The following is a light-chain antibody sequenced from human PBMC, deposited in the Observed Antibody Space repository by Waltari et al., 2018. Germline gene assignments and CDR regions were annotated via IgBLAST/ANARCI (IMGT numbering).Light chain of an antibody. J-gene: IGLJ3*02. CDR1: SSDIGNYYL. Sequence: QSAPTQPASMSWSPGRSITVSCTRTSSDIGNYYLVSWYQQFPGKAPKLKIYECTERPSGISSRFSGSKSGNTAFLTISGLQAEDEADYHCCSYGGPSSWVFGGGTKLTVL. CDR3: CSYGGPSSWV. CDR2: ECT. V-gene: IGLV2-23*01.